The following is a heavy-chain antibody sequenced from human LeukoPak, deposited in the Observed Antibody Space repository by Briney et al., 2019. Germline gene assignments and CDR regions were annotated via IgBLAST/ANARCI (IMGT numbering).Heavy chain of an antibody. D-gene: IGHD6-6*01. Sequence: SETLSLTCTVSGGSISSHYWSWIRQPPGKGLEWIGSIYYSGSTYYNPSLKSRVTISVDTSKNQFSLKLSSVTAADTAVYYCARLAARFMDYWGQGTLVTVSS. CDR3: ARLAARFMDY. CDR2: IYYSGST. CDR1: GGSISSHY. J-gene: IGHJ4*02. V-gene: IGHV4-59*11.